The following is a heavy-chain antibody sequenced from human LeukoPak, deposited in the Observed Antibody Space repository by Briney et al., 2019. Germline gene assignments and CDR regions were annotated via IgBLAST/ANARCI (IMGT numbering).Heavy chain of an antibody. CDR1: GFTFTTYW. V-gene: IGHV3-7*05. J-gene: IGHJ3*02. CDR3: ARGFDAYYGFDI. Sequence: GGSLRLSCAASGFTFTTYWMSWVRQAAGKGVEWVANINQDGIEKYYVASVKGRFTISRDNAKQSMYVQMNSLRAEDTAVYYCARGFDAYYGFDIWGQGTMVTVSS. CDR2: INQDGIEK. D-gene: IGHD2/OR15-2a*01.